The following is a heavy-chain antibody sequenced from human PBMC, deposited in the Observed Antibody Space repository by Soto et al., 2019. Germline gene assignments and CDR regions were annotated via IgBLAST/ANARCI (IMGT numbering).Heavy chain of an antibody. CDR2: ISGSGGST. D-gene: IGHD5-18*01. Sequence: GGSLRLSCAASGFTFSSYAMSWVRQAPGKGLEWVSAISGSGGSTYYADSVKGRFTISRDNSKNTLYLQMNSLRAEDTAVYYCAKAGNRVETAMVIGWYFDYWGQGTLVTVSS. J-gene: IGHJ4*02. CDR1: GFTFSSYA. CDR3: AKAGNRVETAMVIGWYFDY. V-gene: IGHV3-23*01.